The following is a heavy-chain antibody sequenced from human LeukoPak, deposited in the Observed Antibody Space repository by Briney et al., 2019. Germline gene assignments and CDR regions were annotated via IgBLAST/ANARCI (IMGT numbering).Heavy chain of an antibody. CDR2: ISSSSSTI. CDR1: GFTFSSYA. Sequence: GGSLRLSCAASGFTFSSYAVSWVRQAPGKGLEWVSYISSSSSTIYYADSVKGRFTISRDNAKNSLYLQMNSLRAEDTAVYYCAKGSLSYYYHMDVWGKGTTVTVSS. J-gene: IGHJ6*03. CDR3: AKGSLSYYYHMDV. V-gene: IGHV3-48*04.